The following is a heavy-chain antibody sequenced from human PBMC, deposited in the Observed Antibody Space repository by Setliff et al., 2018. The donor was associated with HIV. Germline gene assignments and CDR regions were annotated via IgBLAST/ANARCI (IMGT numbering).Heavy chain of an antibody. V-gene: IGHV4-38-2*01. CDR1: GYSISSGFY. CDR2: IYQSGNT. Sequence: KASETLSLTCAVSGYSISSGFYWSWMRQPPGKGLEWIGSIYQSGNTNYNPSLKSRVTISQDTSKNQFSLKLTSVTAADTAMYYCASRIYYYDESRVLREEGFVPWGQGTLVTV. CDR3: ASRIYYYDESRVLREEGFVP. J-gene: IGHJ5*02. D-gene: IGHD3-22*01.